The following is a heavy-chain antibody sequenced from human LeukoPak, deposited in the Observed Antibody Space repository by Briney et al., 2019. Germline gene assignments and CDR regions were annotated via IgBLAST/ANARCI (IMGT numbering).Heavy chain of an antibody. CDR2: IYYSGSS. J-gene: IGHJ4*02. CDR1: GASIRSGRNY. D-gene: IGHD4-17*01. V-gene: IGHV4-39*01. Sequence: SETLSLTCNVSGASIRSGRNYWGWIRQSPGKGLEWIGSIYYSGSSSYNPSLQSRVSISVDTSKNQFSLKLSSVTAADTAVYYCAPPPGEWVDYWGQGTLVTVSS. CDR3: APPPGEWVDY.